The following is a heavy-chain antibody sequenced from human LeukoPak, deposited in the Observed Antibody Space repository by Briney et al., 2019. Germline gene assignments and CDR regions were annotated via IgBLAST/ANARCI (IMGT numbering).Heavy chain of an antibody. D-gene: IGHD3-9*01. V-gene: IGHV4-34*01. Sequence: SETLSLTCAVYGGSFSGYDWSRIRQPTGKGLEWIGEINHSGSTNYNPSLKSRVTISVDTSKNQFSLKLSSVTAADTAVYQPASGIRYFSNWFDPWGQGTLVTVSS. CDR1: GGSFSGYD. CDR2: INHSGST. J-gene: IGHJ5*02. CDR3: ASGIRYFSNWFDP.